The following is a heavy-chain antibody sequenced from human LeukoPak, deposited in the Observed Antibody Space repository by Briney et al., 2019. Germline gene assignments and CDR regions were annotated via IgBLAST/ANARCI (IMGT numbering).Heavy chain of an antibody. J-gene: IGHJ4*02. CDR1: GYTFTGYY. D-gene: IGHD3-22*01. Sequence: GASVKVSCKASGYTFTGYYMHWVRQAPGQGLEWMGRINPNSGGTNYAQKFQGRVTMTRDTSISTAYMELSSLRSDDTAVYYCATQRVPYYYDSSGYSLPFDYWGQGTLVTVSS. V-gene: IGHV1-2*06. CDR2: INPNSGGT. CDR3: ATQRVPYYYDSSGYSLPFDY.